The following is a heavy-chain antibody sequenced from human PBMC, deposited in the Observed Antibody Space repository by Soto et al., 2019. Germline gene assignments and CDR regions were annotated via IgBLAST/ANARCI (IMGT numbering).Heavy chain of an antibody. CDR1: GGTFNNYV. Sequence: QVQLVQSGAEVKKPGSSVKVSCRASGGTFNNYVINWVRQAPGQGLEWMAGIIPIFGTANYAQKFQGRVTITADKSTSTAYMELNSLRSEDTAVYYCAGRCDGTTCLGHFEYWGQGTMVNVSS. V-gene: IGHV1-69*06. CDR3: AGRCDGTTCLGHFEY. J-gene: IGHJ4*02. D-gene: IGHD2-2*01. CDR2: IIPIFGTA.